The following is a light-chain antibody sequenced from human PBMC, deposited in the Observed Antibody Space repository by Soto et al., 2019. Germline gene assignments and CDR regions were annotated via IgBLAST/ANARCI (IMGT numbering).Light chain of an antibody. CDR3: QPSHGALLK. Sequence: DILMTQSPSTLSASVGDRVTITCRASQSISSSLAWYQQKPGKAPKLLVYKASSLESGVPSRFSGGGWGKEFPLTISGLRPDDFAIFSSQPSHGALLKFGGGPRV. V-gene: IGKV1-5*03. CDR2: KAS. CDR1: QSISSS. J-gene: IGKJ4*01.